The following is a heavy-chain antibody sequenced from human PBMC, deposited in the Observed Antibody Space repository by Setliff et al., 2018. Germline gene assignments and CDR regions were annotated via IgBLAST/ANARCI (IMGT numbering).Heavy chain of an antibody. J-gene: IGHJ2*01. CDR2: ISSSSSTI. Sequence: GGSLRLSCAASGFTFSSYSMNWVRQAPGKGLEWVSYISSSSSTIYYADSVKGRFTISRDNSKNTLYLQMNSLRAEDTAVYYCAKDNYNFWSGYGASYFDLWGRGTLVTVSS. D-gene: IGHD3-3*01. CDR3: AKDNYNFWSGYGASYFDL. V-gene: IGHV3-48*01. CDR1: GFTFSSYS.